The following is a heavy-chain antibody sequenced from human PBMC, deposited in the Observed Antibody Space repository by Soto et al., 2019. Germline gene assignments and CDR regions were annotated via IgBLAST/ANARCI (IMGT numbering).Heavy chain of an antibody. D-gene: IGHD6-13*01. CDR2: VSGYKGNT. CDR3: AKADSNCAGRFSYYYMDV. V-gene: IGHV1-18*01. CDR1: GYTFRSYG. Sequence: QVQLVQSGTEVQKPGASVKVSCKASGYTFRSYGISWVRQAPGHGLEWRGWVSGYKGNTHYSQKFQGKVTMTTDTSTSTAYMELRNLRSDDTAVYYCAKADSNCAGRFSYYYMDVWGTGTMVTVSS. J-gene: IGHJ6*03.